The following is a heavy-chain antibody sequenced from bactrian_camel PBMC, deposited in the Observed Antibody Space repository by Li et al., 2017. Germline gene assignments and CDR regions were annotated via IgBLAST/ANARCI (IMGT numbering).Heavy chain of an antibody. J-gene: IGHJ4*01. CDR2: IYSDGTNT. D-gene: IGHD2*01. CDR1: GFTFSSYY. CDR3: ATPQYRTEATSGPRITPAYNY. Sequence: HVQLVESGGGLVQPGGSLRLSCAASGFTFSSYYTGWVRQAPGKGLEWVCSIYSDGTNTVYADSVKGRFTISRDGAKTTFYLQMNSLKAEDTALYYCATPQYRTEATSGPRITPAYNYWGQGTQVTVS. V-gene: IGHV3-2*01.